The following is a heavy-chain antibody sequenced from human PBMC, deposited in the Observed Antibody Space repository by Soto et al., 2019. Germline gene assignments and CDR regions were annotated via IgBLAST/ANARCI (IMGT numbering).Heavy chain of an antibody. CDR3: ARDPFRTVTTFDH. J-gene: IGHJ4*02. CDR2: ISWKSDVK. D-gene: IGHD4-17*01. V-gene: IGHV3-9*01. CDR1: GFPFDDHA. Sequence: EVELVESGGGLVQPGRSLRLSCAASGFPFDDHAMHWVRQVPGKGLEWVSGISWKSDVKGYADSVKGRFTISRDNAKNSLFLPMNSLRTEDTALYYCARDPFRTVTTFDHWGQGTLVTVSS.